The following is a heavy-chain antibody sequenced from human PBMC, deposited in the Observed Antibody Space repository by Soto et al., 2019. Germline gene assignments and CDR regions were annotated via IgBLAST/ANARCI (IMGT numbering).Heavy chain of an antibody. Sequence: GESLKISCKGSGYSFTSYWIGWVRQMPGKGLEWMGIIYPGDSDTRYSPSFQGQVTISADKSISTAYLQWSSLKASGTAMYYCARPGYYDSSGQGAFDIWGQGTMVTVSS. CDR1: GYSFTSYW. CDR2: IYPGDSDT. CDR3: ARPGYYDSSGQGAFDI. D-gene: IGHD3-22*01. J-gene: IGHJ3*02. V-gene: IGHV5-51*01.